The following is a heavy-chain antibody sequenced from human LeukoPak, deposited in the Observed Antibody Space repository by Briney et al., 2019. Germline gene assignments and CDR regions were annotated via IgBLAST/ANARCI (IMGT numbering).Heavy chain of an antibody. Sequence: GASVKLSCTASGGTFSSYAISWVRQAPGQGLEWMGGIIPIFGTANYAQKFQGRVTITADKSTSTAYMELSSLRSEDTAVYYCARDRSPLWFGEFETPYYYYGMDVWGKGTTVTVSS. D-gene: IGHD3-10*01. CDR1: GGTFSSYA. J-gene: IGHJ6*04. V-gene: IGHV1-69*06. CDR2: IIPIFGTA. CDR3: ARDRSPLWFGEFETPYYYYGMDV.